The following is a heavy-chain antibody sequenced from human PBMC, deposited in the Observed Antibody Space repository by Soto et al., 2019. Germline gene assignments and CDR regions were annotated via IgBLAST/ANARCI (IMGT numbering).Heavy chain of an antibody. CDR1: GFSVSGGY. V-gene: IGHV3-53*04. CDR2: IYSGGST. Sequence: ESGGDLVQPGGSLRLSCAASGFSVSGGYMNWVRQAPGKGLEWVSVIYSGGSTYQADSVKGRFTISRHDSQNTLYLQMNSLRPEDSAVYYCARANDFNAFDIWGQGTMVKVSS. CDR3: ARANDFNAFDI. J-gene: IGHJ3*02. D-gene: IGHD2-21*02.